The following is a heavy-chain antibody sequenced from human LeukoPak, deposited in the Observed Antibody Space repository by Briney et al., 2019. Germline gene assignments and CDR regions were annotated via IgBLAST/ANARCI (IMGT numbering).Heavy chain of an antibody. Sequence: SETLSLTCTVSGYSISSGCYWGWIRQPPGKGLEWIGSIYHSGSTYYNPSLKSRVTISVDTSKNQFSLKLSSVTAADTAVYYCASSSGSYSFDYWGQGTLVTVSS. CDR2: IYHSGST. CDR1: GYSISSGCY. CDR3: ASSSGSYSFDY. J-gene: IGHJ4*02. D-gene: IGHD1-26*01. V-gene: IGHV4-38-2*02.